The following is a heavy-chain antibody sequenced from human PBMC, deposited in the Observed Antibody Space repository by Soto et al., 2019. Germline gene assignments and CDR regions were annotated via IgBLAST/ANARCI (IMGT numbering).Heavy chain of an antibody. D-gene: IGHD5-12*01. CDR3: ASEHSGYDHGEDHYHGVDV. CDR1: GYSLSTYW. CDR2: IGPDGSSA. J-gene: IGHJ6*02. Sequence: EVQLVESGGGLVQPGGSLRLSCAASGYSLSTYWMHWVRQIPGQGLTWVSRIGPDGSSATYADSVKGRFTISRDNANNAVYLQMNSLRAEDTGVYYCASEHSGYDHGEDHYHGVDVWGQGTTVTVSS. V-gene: IGHV3-74*03.